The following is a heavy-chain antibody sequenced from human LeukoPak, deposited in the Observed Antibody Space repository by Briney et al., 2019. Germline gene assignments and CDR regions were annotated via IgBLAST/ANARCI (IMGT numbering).Heavy chain of an antibody. V-gene: IGHV3-23*01. D-gene: IGHD1-1*01. Sequence: GGSLRLSCAASGFTFSDYYMSWIRQAPGKGLEWVSAISGGGEDTYYPDSVKGRFTISRDNSKNTLYLQMNSLRAEDTAIYYCAKPRAMTTGVGRYFDLWGRGTLVTVSS. CDR3: AKPRAMTTGVGRYFDL. CDR1: GFTFSDYY. J-gene: IGHJ2*01. CDR2: ISGGGEDT.